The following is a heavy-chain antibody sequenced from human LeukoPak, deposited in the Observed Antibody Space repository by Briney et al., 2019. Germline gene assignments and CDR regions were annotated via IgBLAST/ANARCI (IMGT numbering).Heavy chain of an antibody. V-gene: IGHV1-8*01. CDR3: ARGKRVVAAEWYYYYYGMDV. CDR2: MNPNSGNT. Sequence: ASVKVSCKASGYTFTSYDINWVQQATGQGLEWMGWMNPNSGNTGYAQKFQGRVTMTRNTSISTAYMELSSLRSEDTAVYYCARGKRVVAAEWYYYYYGMDVWGQGTTVTVSS. J-gene: IGHJ6*02. CDR1: GYTFTSYD. D-gene: IGHD2-15*01.